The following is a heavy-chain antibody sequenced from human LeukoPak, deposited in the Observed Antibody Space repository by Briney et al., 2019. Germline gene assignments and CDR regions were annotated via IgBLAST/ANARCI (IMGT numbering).Heavy chain of an antibody. CDR3: ARRPFSFGGIGAPNWFDP. J-gene: IGHJ5*02. V-gene: IGHV4-34*01. CDR2: ITHSGIT. Sequence: PSETLSLTCAVYDGSFSGYYWSWIRQPPGKGLEWIGGITHSGITNYNPSLKSRVTISVDTSKNQFSLKLSSVTAADTAIYYRARRPFSFGGIGAPNWFDPWGQGTLVTVSS. D-gene: IGHD3-16*01. CDR1: DGSFSGYY.